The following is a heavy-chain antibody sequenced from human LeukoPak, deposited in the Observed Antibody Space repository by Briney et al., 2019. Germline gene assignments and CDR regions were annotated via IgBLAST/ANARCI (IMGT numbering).Heavy chain of an antibody. D-gene: IGHD2-8*01. CDR3: AKVPTPYFTYYMDV. CDR1: GFALSGYG. V-gene: IGHV3-48*04. Sequence: GGSLRLSCAGSGFALSGYGVNWVRQAPGKGLEWISYIGSDGTNRYYAVSVKGRFTISRDNTNNSVYLQMSSLRAADTAVYYCAKVPTPYFTYYMDVWGEGTAVTVSS. CDR2: IGSDGTNR. J-gene: IGHJ6*03.